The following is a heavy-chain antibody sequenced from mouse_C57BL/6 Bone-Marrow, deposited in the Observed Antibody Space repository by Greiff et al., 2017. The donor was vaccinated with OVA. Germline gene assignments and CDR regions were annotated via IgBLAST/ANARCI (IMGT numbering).Heavy chain of an antibody. CDR1: GYTFTSYW. CDR2: IDPSDSYT. V-gene: IGHV1-50*01. J-gene: IGHJ1*03. CDR3: ARAPPRITTVVATRWYFDV. D-gene: IGHD1-1*01. Sequence: QVQLQQPGAELVKPGASVKLSCKASGYTFTSYWMQWVKQRPGQGLEWIGEIDPSDSYTNYNQNFKGKATLTVDTSSSTAYMQLSSLTSEASAVYYCARAPPRITTVVATRWYFDVWGTGTTVTVSS.